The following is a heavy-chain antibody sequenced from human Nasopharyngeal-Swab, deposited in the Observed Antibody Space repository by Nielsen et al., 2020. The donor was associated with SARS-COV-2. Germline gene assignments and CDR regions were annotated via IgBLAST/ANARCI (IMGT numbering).Heavy chain of an antibody. V-gene: IGHV3-30-3*01. CDR1: GFTFSSYA. CDR2: ISYDGSNK. D-gene: IGHD2-2*01. CDR3: ASGSPINVVPAARHPRQFDY. Sequence: SWVASGFTFSSYAIHWVRPASGKGLEWVAVISYDGSNKYYADSVKGRFTISRDNSKNTLYLQMNSLRAEDTAVYYCASGSPINVVPAARHPRQFDYWGQGTPVTVSS. J-gene: IGHJ4*02.